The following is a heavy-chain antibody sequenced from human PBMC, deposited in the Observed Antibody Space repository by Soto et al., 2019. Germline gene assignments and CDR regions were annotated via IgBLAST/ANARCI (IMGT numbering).Heavy chain of an antibody. V-gene: IGHV1-69*01. CDR2: IIPIFGTA. Sequence: QVQLVQSGAEVKNPGSSVKVSCKASGGTFSSYAISWVRQAPAQGLEWMGGIIPIFGTANYAQKFQGRVTITADESTGTAYRELSSLRSEDTAVYYCARAQQQLAYNWFDPWGQGTLVPVSS. J-gene: IGHJ5*02. CDR3: ARAQQQLAYNWFDP. D-gene: IGHD6-13*01. CDR1: GGTFSSYA.